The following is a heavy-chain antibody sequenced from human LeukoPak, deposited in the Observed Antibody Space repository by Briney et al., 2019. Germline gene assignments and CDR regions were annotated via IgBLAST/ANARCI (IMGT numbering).Heavy chain of an antibody. V-gene: IGHV3-15*01. CDR2: IKGKTDGETT. J-gene: IGHJ4*02. D-gene: IGHD3-10*01. CDR1: GFTFSNAW. Sequence: GGSLRLSCAASGFTFSNAWMGWVRQAPGKGLEWVGRIKGKTDGETTDYATPVKGRFTISRDDSKDTLYLQMNSLKTEDTAVYYCTTGGYYVSGIYWGQGTLVTVSS. CDR3: TTGGYYVSGIY.